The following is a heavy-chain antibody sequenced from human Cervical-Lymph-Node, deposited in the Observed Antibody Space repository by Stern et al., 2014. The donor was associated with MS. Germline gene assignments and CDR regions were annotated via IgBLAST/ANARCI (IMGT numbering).Heavy chain of an antibody. D-gene: IGHD1-7*01. CDR3: SRGNWNYRYYYYGMDV. Sequence: VQLEESGGGVVQPWRSLRLSCAASGFTFSSYGMHWVRQAPGQGLEWVAVIWYDGSNKYYAASVNGRFTISRANSKNTRYLQMTSLRAEDTAVYYCSRGNWNYRYYYYGMDVWGQGTTVTVSS. V-gene: IGHV3-33*01. J-gene: IGHJ6*02. CDR2: IWYDGSNK. CDR1: GFTFSSYG.